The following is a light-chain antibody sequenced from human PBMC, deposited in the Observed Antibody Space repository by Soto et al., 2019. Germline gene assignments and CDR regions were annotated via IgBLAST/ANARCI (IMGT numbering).Light chain of an antibody. CDR3: QQRHMWPIP. CDR1: QSFRGL. Sequence: EVVLTQSPVTLSLSPGERATLSCRASQSFRGLLAWYQQKPGQAPRLLIYDAYNRATGIPPRFSGSGSGTDFILTISSLEPEDSAVYYCQQRHMWPIPFGQGTRLEIK. V-gene: IGKV3-11*01. CDR2: DAY. J-gene: IGKJ5*01.